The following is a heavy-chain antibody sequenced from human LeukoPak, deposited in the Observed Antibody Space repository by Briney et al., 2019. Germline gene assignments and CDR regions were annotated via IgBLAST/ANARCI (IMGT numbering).Heavy chain of an antibody. Sequence: ASVKVSCKASGGTFSSYAISWVRQAPGQGLEWMGGIIPIFGTANYAQKFQGRVTITADESTSTAYMELSSLRSEDTAVYYCARDRSYGPDAFDIWGQGTMVTVSS. D-gene: IGHD5-18*01. V-gene: IGHV1-69*13. J-gene: IGHJ3*02. CDR3: ARDRSYGPDAFDI. CDR1: GGTFSSYA. CDR2: IIPIFGTA.